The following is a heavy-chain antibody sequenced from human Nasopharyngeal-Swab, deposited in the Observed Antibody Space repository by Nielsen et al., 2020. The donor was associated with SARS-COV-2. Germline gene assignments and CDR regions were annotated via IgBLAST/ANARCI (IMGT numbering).Heavy chain of an antibody. D-gene: IGHD6-13*01. Sequence: LSLTCAASGFTFSSYAMHWVRQAPGKGLEWVAVISYDGSNKYYADSVKGRFTISRDNSKNSLYLQMNSLRAEDTAVYYCARVFNRVSEIAAADPNIYYYYGMDVWGQGTTVTVSS. CDR1: GFTFSSYA. V-gene: IGHV3-30-3*01. CDR3: ARVFNRVSEIAAADPNIYYYYGMDV. J-gene: IGHJ6*02. CDR2: ISYDGSNK.